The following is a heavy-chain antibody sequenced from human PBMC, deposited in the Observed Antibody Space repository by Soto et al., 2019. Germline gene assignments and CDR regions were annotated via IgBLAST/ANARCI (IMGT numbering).Heavy chain of an antibody. V-gene: IGHV3-74*01. CDR2: IDTYGSAT. J-gene: IGHJ3*02. CDR1: GFSLSGYW. D-gene: IGHD6-19*01. CDR3: VRVLKSIGWDNDDFDI. Sequence: PGGSLRLSCAASGFSLSGYWMHWVRQAPGKGLVWVSRIDTYGSATKYADSVEGRFSISKDNAENTLYLQMDNLRADDPAVYYCVRVLKSIGWDNDDFDIWGQGTMVTVSS.